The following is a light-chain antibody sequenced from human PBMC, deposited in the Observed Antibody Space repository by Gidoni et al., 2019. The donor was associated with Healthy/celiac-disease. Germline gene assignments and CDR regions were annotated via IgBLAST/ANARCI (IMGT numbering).Light chain of an antibody. J-gene: IGKJ3*01. Sequence: DIQLSRSRSSLSASVGDRVTITCQASQDISNYLNWYQQKPGKAPKLLIYDASNLETGVPSRFSGSGSGTDFTFTISSLQPEDIATYYCQQYDNLPRRSFGPGTKVDIK. CDR1: QDISNY. CDR2: DAS. V-gene: IGKV1-33*01. CDR3: QQYDNLPRRS.